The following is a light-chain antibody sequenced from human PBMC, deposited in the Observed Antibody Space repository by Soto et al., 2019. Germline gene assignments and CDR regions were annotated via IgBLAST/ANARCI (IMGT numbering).Light chain of an antibody. J-gene: IGLJ1*01. Sequence: QSVLTQPASVSGFPGRSITISCTGTSSDVGSYNLVSWYQQHPGKAPKLMIYEVSKRPSGVSNRFSGSKSGNTASLTISGLQAEDEADYYCCSYAGSSPYVFGTGTKVTVL. V-gene: IGLV2-23*02. CDR1: SSDVGSYNL. CDR3: CSYAGSSPYV. CDR2: EVS.